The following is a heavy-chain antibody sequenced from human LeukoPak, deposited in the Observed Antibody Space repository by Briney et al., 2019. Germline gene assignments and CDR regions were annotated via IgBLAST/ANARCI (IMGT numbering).Heavy chain of an antibody. V-gene: IGHV1-18*01. J-gene: IGHJ4*02. CDR3: ARASMYYGFWSGYLSSFDY. CDR2: ISAYNGNT. Sequence: GASVKVSCKASGDTFTSYGISWVRQAPGQGLEWMGWISAYNGNTNYAQKLQGRVTMTTDTSTSTAYMELRSLRSDDTAVYYCARASMYYGFWSGYLSSFDYLGQGTLVTVSS. D-gene: IGHD3-3*01. CDR1: GDTFTSYG.